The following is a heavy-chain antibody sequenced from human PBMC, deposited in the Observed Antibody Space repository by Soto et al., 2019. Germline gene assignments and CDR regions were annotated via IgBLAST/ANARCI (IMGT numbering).Heavy chain of an antibody. CDR3: ARDRVRRDNKPYGMDV. CDR1: GDSIRSGGYY. Sequence: SETLPLTCTVSGDSIRSGGYYWSWIRQHPWKGLEWIGYIFYTGSTHYNPSLKSRLSISVDTSKNQFSLKLTSVTAADTAIYYCARDRVRRDNKPYGMDVWGQGTTVTSP. D-gene: IGHD2-21*01. J-gene: IGHJ6*02. V-gene: IGHV4-31*03. CDR2: IFYTGST.